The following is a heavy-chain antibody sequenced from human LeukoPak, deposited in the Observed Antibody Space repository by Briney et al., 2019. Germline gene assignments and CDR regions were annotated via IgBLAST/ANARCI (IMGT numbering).Heavy chain of an antibody. CDR3: TTDLGTYYHGSQRLIPIDY. CDR1: GFTFTNAW. Sequence: GGSLRLPCVDSGFTFTNAWMSWVRQAPGKGLEWIGRIKSKTDGETTSYAEPVRGRFTISRDDSKSAVYLQMNSLKIEDTAVYYCTTDLGTYYHGSQRLIPIDYWGQGTLVTVSS. D-gene: IGHD3-10*01. CDR2: IKSKTDGETT. J-gene: IGHJ4*02. V-gene: IGHV3-15*01.